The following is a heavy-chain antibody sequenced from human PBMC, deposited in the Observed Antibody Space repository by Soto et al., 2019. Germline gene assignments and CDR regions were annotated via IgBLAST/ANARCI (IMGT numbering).Heavy chain of an antibody. D-gene: IGHD3-10*02. CDR1: PSSLSSSY. J-gene: IGHJ3*02. V-gene: IGHV4-59*01. Sequence: TWTASPSSLSSSYWSWIRQPPGKGPEWIGYICYSGSTNYNPSLLSPFTISLDTSKNQFSQNLSSVTAADTAAYYRASMFGLSSFEIWGQETMVAVSS. CDR2: ICYSGST. CDR3: ASMFGLSSFEI.